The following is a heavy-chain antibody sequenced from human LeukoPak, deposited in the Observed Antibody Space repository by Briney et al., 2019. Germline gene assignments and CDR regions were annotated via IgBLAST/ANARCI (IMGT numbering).Heavy chain of an antibody. CDR3: AKASDGVAAAGTDYYYYGMDV. CDR2: ISYDGSNK. Sequence: GGSLRLSCAVSGFTFSSYDMSWVRQAPGKGLEWVAVISYDGSNKYYADSVKGRFTISRDNSKNTLYLQMNSLRAEDTAVYYCAKASDGVAAAGTDYYYYGMDVWGQGTTVTVSS. V-gene: IGHV3-30*18. J-gene: IGHJ6*02. D-gene: IGHD6-13*01. CDR1: GFTFSSYD.